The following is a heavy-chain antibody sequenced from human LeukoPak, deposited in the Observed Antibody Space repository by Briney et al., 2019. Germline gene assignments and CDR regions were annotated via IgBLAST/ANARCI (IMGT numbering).Heavy chain of an antibody. V-gene: IGHV1-2*06. D-gene: IGHD2-2*01. CDR1: GYVFTGFY. Sequence: GASVQVSCKASGYVFTGFYIHWVRQAPGEGLEWMGRLNPSSGDTIHAQKFQGRVTITRDTSISTAYMELSSLRSDDTAVYYCARVPDINCPYTSCVDYWGQGTLVTVSS. CDR2: LNPSSGDT. CDR3: ARVPDINCPYTSCVDY. J-gene: IGHJ4*02.